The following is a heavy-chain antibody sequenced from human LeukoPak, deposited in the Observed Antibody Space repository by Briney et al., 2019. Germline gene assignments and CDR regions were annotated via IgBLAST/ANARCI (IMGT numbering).Heavy chain of an antibody. V-gene: IGHV4-59*01. CDR3: ARTNAFDI. Sequence: PSETLSLTCSVPGGSINNYYWNWIRQPPGKGLEWIGYIYYSGSANYNPSLKSRVTISVDTSKNQFSLKLNSVTAADTAVYYCARTNAFDIWGQGTMVTVSS. J-gene: IGHJ3*02. CDR2: IYYSGSA. CDR1: GGSINNYY.